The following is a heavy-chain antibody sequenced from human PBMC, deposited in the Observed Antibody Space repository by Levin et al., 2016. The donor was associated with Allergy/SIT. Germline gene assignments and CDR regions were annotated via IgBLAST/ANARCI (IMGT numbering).Heavy chain of an antibody. CDR1: GGSFSGYY. D-gene: IGHD3-22*01. V-gene: IGHV4-34*01. J-gene: IGHJ4*02. CDR3: ATWPYYYDSSGYPHFDY. CDR2: INHSGST. Sequence: SETLSLTCAVYGGSFSGYYWSWIRQPPGKGLEWIGEINHSGSTNYNPSLKSRVTISVDTSKNQFSLKLSSVTAADTAVYYCATWPYYYDSSGYPHFDYWGQGTLVTVSS.